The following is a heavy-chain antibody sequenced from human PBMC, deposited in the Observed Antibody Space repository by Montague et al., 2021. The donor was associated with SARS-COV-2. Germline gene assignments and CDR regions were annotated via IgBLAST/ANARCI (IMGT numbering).Heavy chain of an antibody. D-gene: IGHD5-24*01. J-gene: IGHJ5*02. CDR3: AREDRWNWFDP. Sequence: NNNPSLKSRVTFSVDTSKNQFSLKLISVTAADTAVYFCAREDRWNWFDPWGQGVLVTVSS. V-gene: IGHV4-59*01.